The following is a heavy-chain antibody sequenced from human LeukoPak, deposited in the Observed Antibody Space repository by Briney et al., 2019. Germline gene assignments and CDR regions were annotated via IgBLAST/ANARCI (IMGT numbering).Heavy chain of an antibody. CDR1: GYSISSGYY. Sequence: SETLSLTCTVSGYSISSGYYWGWIRQPPGQGLEWIASIYRSGSTYYSPSLKSRVTISVDTSKNQFSLRLSSLTAADTAVYYCARGSGYYYVDFDYWGQGTLVTVSS. CDR3: ARGSGYYYVDFDY. V-gene: IGHV4-38-2*02. CDR2: IYRSGST. D-gene: IGHD3-22*01. J-gene: IGHJ4*02.